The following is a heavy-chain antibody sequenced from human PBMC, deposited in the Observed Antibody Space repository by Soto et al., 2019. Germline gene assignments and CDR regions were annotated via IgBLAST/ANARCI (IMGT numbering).Heavy chain of an antibody. V-gene: IGHV4-31*03. J-gene: IGHJ4*02. CDR1: GCSLSTGQYY. CDR2: IYYSGST. CDR3: ARETTVFFSFDY. D-gene: IGHD1-1*01. Sequence: TQSAPSLPSGCSLSTGQYYWSSVRQHPGKGLEWIGYIYYSGSTYYNPSLKSRVTISVDTSKNQFPLKLSSVTAADTAVYYCARETTVFFSFDYWGRGNLLTVSS.